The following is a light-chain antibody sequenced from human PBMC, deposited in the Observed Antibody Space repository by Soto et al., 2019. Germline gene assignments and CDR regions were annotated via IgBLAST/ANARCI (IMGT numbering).Light chain of an antibody. CDR2: GAS. V-gene: IGKV3-20*01. CDR3: HQYGGALPLT. CDR1: QSVRSTY. J-gene: IGKJ5*01. Sequence: EVALSLSPGTLSLSPGDASTLSCRASQSVRSTYLAWYQQKPGQAPGLLIYGASSRATGIPDRFSGSGSGTDFTLTIRRLEPEDFAVYYCHQYGGALPLTFGQGTRLEIK.